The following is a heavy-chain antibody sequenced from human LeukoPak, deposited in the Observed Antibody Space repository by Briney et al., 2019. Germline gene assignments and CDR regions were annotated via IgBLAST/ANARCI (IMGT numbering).Heavy chain of an antibody. J-gene: IGHJ4*02. Sequence: PGGSLRLSCAASGLTFSTYGMHWVRQAPGKGLEWVAVISHDGSTKKYADAVKGRFTISSDKSKNTVYLQMNSLRAEDTAGYYCAKDISGGDCPDYWGQGTLVTVSS. D-gene: IGHD2-21*02. CDR1: GLTFSTYG. CDR2: ISHDGSTK. CDR3: AKDISGGDCPDY. V-gene: IGHV3-30*18.